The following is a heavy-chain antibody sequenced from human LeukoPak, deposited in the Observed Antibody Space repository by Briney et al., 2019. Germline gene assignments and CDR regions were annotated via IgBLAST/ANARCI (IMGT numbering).Heavy chain of an antibody. CDR1: GYTFTSYT. D-gene: IGHD5-18*01. V-gene: IGHV1-3*03. CDR3: ASESVDTPKFDY. CDR2: INTGNGNT. J-gene: IGHJ4*02. Sequence: GASVKVSCKASGYTFTSYTIHWVRQAPGQRLEWMGCINTGNGNTKYSQEFQGRVTMTRDMSTSTVYMELSSLRSEDTAVHYCASESVDTPKFDYWGQGTLVTVSS.